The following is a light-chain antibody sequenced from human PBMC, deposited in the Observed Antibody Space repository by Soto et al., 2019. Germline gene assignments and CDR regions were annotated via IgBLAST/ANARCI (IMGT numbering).Light chain of an antibody. CDR2: AAS. CDR3: QQLNSRWK. V-gene: IGKV1-9*01. Sequence: DIQLTQSPSFLSASVGDRVTITCRASQGISSYLAWYQQKPGKAPKLLIYAASTLQSGVPSRFSGSGSGTEFTLTISSLQPEDFATHYLQQLNSRWKFGHGTKVDI. J-gene: IGKJ1*01. CDR1: QGISSY.